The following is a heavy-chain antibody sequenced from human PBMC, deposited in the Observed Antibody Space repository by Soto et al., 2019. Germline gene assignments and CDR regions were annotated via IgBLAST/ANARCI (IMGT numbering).Heavy chain of an antibody. Sequence: QVQLVQSGAEVKKPGSSVKVSCKASGGTFSSYAINWVRQAPGQGLEWMGGIIPIFGTADYAQKFQGRVTITADESTSTAYMELSSLRSEDTAVYSCASRIPGSPNYYYGMDVWGQGTTVTVSS. D-gene: IGHD1-20*01. J-gene: IGHJ6*02. CDR3: ASRIPGSPNYYYGMDV. V-gene: IGHV1-69*12. CDR1: GGTFSSYA. CDR2: IIPIFGTA.